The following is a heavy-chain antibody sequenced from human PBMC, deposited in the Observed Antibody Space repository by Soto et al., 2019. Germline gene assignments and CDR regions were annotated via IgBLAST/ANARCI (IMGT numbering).Heavy chain of an antibody. CDR3: VVMGNVAVSNPRSFDY. Sequence: QVQLVQSGAEVKKPGSSVKVSCKASGATFSGYAINWVRQAPGQGREWLGRIVPIFETLNYAERFQGRGAITADESKTTVYMELNNLTHEDTAVYYCVVMGNVAVSNPRSFDYWGQGTQVTVSS. J-gene: IGHJ4*02. D-gene: IGHD6-19*01. CDR1: GATFSGYA. V-gene: IGHV1-69*18. CDR2: IVPIFETL.